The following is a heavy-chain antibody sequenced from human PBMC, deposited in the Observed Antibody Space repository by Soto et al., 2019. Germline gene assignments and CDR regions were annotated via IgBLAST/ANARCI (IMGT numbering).Heavy chain of an antibody. Sequence: QVYLVQSGTEMKRPGASVKVSCQASGYPFTAYHMHWVRQAPGQGPVWMGMINPSNATAKYAEKFQDRITLTRDTSTNSVYMELSALRSEDTAIYFCTRMSTSFDFWGQGTLVSVSS. CDR1: GYPFTAYH. CDR2: INPSNATA. J-gene: IGHJ4*02. CDR3: TRMSTSFDF. V-gene: IGHV1-46*03.